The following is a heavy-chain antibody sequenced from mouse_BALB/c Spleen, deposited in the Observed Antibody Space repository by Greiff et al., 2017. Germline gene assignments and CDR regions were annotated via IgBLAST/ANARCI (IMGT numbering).Heavy chain of an antibody. CDR1: GFSLTGYG. CDR2: IWGDGST. Sequence: LVAPSQSLSITCTVSGFSLTGYGVNWVRQPPGKGLEWLGMIWGDGSTDYNSALKSRLSISKDNSKSQVFLKMNSLQTDDTARYYCARGGPIYDGYYYYAMDYWGQGTSVTVSS. J-gene: IGHJ4*01. CDR3: ARGGPIYDGYYYYAMDY. V-gene: IGHV2-6-7*01. D-gene: IGHD2-3*01.